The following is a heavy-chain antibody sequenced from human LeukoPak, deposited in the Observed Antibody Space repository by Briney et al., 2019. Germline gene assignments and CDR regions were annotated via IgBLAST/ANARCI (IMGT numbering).Heavy chain of an antibody. Sequence: GGSLRLSCAASGFSFSSYEMNWVRQAPGKGLEWVSYISSSGSTTYYADSVKGRFTISRDNSKNTLYLQMGSLRAEDMAVYYCARDGGNSDDAFDIWGQGTMVTVSS. J-gene: IGHJ3*02. CDR3: ARDGGNSDDAFDI. CDR2: ISSSGSTT. D-gene: IGHD4-23*01. CDR1: GFSFSSYE. V-gene: IGHV3-48*03.